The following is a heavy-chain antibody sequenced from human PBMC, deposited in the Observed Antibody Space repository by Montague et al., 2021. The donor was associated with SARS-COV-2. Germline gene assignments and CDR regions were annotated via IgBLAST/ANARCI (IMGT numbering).Heavy chain of an antibody. J-gene: IGHJ4*02. CDR1: GFSISSGFY. Sequence: SETLSLTCSVSGFSISSGFYWAWIRQSPGKGPEWIGTVYHSGYTHYNPFLKGRVTVSIDTSKNLFSLTVTPVTAADTAVYFCARRGYTGSDYFDYWGQGTLVTVSS. V-gene: IGHV4-38-2*01. CDR3: ARRGYTGSDYFDY. D-gene: IGHD5-12*01. CDR2: VYHSGYT.